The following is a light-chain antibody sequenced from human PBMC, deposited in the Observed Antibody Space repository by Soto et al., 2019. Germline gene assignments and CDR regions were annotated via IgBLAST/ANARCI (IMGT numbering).Light chain of an antibody. CDR1: SGHSSYA. CDR2: LNSDGSH. Sequence: QSVLTQSPSASASLGASVKLTGTLSSGHSSYAIAWHQQQPEKGSRYLMKLNSDGSHSKGDGIPDRFSGSSSGTERYLPISSLQSEDEAGYYCQTWGTGIHVVFGGGTKVTVL. CDR3: QTWGTGIHVV. V-gene: IGLV4-69*01. J-gene: IGLJ2*01.